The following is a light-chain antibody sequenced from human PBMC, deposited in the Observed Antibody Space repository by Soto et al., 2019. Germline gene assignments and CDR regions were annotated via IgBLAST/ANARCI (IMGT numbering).Light chain of an antibody. Sequence: DIQMTQSPSTLSASVGDRVTFAYRASQNIVDWLAWYQQKPGKAPKLLIYKASNLESGVPSRFGGSGSGSEFTLTISNLQADDFATYYCQQYKDSPWTFGQGTKVDIK. CDR2: KAS. V-gene: IGKV1-5*03. CDR3: QQYKDSPWT. CDR1: QNIVDW. J-gene: IGKJ1*01.